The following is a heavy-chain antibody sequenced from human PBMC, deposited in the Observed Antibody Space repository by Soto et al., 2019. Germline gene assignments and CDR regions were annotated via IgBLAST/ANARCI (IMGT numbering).Heavy chain of an antibody. J-gene: IGHJ4*02. D-gene: IGHD6-13*01. V-gene: IGHV4-30-2*01. CDR3: ARDKMAAAGPTLDY. CDR2: IYHSGST. CDR1: GGSISSGGYS. Sequence: LSLTCAVSGGSISSGGYSWSWIRQPPGKGLEWIGYIYHSGSTYYNPSLKSRVTISVDRSKNQFSLKLSSVTAADTAVYYCARDKMAAAGPTLDYWGQGTLVTVSS.